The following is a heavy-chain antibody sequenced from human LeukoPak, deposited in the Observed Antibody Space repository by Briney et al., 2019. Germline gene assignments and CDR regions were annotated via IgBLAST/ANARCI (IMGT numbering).Heavy chain of an antibody. CDR3: ARGSRIAVAGRFDY. D-gene: IGHD6-19*01. CDR1: GGSISSYY. Sequence: SETLSLTCTVSGGSISSYYWSWIRQPPGKGLEWIGEINHSGSTNYNPSLKSRVTISVDTPKNQFSLKLSSVTAADTAVYYCARGSRIAVAGRFDYWGQGTLVTVSS. CDR2: INHSGST. V-gene: IGHV4-34*01. J-gene: IGHJ4*02.